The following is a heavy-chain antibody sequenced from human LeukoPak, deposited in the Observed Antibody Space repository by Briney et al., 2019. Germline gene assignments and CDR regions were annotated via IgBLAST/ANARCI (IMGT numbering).Heavy chain of an antibody. CDR1: GYTFTHSG. V-gene: IGHV1-18*01. Sequence: ASVKVSCKASGYTFTHSGINWVRQAPGQGLEWMGWISAYSGTTNYAQKFQGRVTMTIDTSTTTAYMELRGLAFDDTAVYYCARGGSNWNYQYYFDYWGQGTLVTVSS. CDR3: ARGGSNWNYQYYFDY. CDR2: ISAYSGTT. J-gene: IGHJ4*02. D-gene: IGHD1-7*01.